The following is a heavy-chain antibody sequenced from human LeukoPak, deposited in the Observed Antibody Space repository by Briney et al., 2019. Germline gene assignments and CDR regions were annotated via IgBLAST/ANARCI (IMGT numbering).Heavy chain of an antibody. CDR1: GYTFTSCY. CDR2: INPSGGST. Sequence: ASVKVSCKASGYTFTSCYMHWVRQAPGQGLEGMGIINPSGGSTSYAQKFQGRVTMTRDMSTSTVYMELSSLRSEDTAVYYCARDYPDPLAGDYYYYYMDVWGKGTTVTVSS. D-gene: IGHD3-16*01. CDR3: ARDYPDPLAGDYYYYYMDV. V-gene: IGHV1-46*01. J-gene: IGHJ6*03.